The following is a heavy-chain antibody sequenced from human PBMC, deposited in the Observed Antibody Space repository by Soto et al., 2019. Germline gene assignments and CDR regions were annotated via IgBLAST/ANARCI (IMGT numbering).Heavy chain of an antibody. J-gene: IGHJ4*02. Sequence: SETLSLTCAVYGVSFSGYYWSWIRQPPGKGLEWIGEINHSGSTNYNPSLKSRVTISVDTSKNQFSLKLSSVTAADTAVYYCARGMRGYYGSGRSIDYWGQGTLVTVSS. D-gene: IGHD3-10*01. CDR1: GVSFSGYY. CDR3: ARGMRGYYGSGRSIDY. V-gene: IGHV4-34*01. CDR2: INHSGST.